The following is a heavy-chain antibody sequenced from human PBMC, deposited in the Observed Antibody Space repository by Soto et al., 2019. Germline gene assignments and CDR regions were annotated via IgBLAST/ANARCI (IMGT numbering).Heavy chain of an antibody. CDR2: INPNSGGK. D-gene: IGHD2-8*02. CDR1: GYTFTGYY. V-gene: IGHV1-2*02. Sequence: GASVKVSCKASGYTFTGYYMHWVRQAPGQGPEWMGGINPNSGGKKYAQKFQGRVTMTADKSTGTAFMELNSLRSEDTALYFCARRDTGGLLQYFDNWGQGTLVTVSS. CDR3: ARRDTGGLLQYFDN. J-gene: IGHJ4*02.